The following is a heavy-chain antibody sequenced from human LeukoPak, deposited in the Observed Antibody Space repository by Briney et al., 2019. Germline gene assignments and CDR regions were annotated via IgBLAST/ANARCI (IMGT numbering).Heavy chain of an antibody. CDR2: IKSKTDGGTA. J-gene: IGHJ4*02. CDR3: ARDDYGPAAY. Sequence: GGSLRLSCAASGFIFSNAWMSWVRPAPGKGLEWVGRIKSKTDGGTADYAAPVKGRFTISRDDSKNTLYLQMNSLTAEDTAVYYCARDDYGPAAYGGQGTLVTVSS. V-gene: IGHV3-15*01. D-gene: IGHD4-17*01. CDR1: GFIFSNAW.